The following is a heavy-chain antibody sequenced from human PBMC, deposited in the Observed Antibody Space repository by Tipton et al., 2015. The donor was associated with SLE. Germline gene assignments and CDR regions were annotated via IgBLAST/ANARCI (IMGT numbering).Heavy chain of an antibody. CDR1: GLTVSGNY. Sequence: SLRLSCPASGLTVSGNYMSWVRQAPGKGLEWVSVVYSGGATYYADPVKGRFTISRDDSKNTVYLQMNNLRAEDTAVYYCTRSRGRPLASWSLEGAFDIWGQGTMVTVSS. J-gene: IGHJ3*02. D-gene: IGHD1-1*01. CDR3: TRSRGRPLASWSLEGAFDI. V-gene: IGHV3-66*01. CDR2: VYSGGAT.